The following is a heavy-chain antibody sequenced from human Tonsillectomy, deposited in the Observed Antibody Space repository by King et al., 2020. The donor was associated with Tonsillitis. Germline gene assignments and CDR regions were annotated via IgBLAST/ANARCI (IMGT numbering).Heavy chain of an antibody. V-gene: IGHV4-59*08. CDR2: IYYSGST. D-gene: IGHD1-26*01. Sequence: QLQESGPGLVKPSETLSLTCTVSGGSISSYYWSWIRQPPGKGLEWIGYIYYSGSTNYNPSLKSLVTISVDTSKNQFSLKLSSVTAADTAVYYCARLGYYYYYMDVWGKGTTVTVSS. CDR1: GGSISSYY. J-gene: IGHJ6*03. CDR3: ARLGYYYYYMDV.